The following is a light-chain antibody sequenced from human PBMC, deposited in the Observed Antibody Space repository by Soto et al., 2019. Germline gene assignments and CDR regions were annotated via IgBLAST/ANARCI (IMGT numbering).Light chain of an antibody. Sequence: EIVLTQSPATLSLSPEERATLSCRASQSVSSYLAWYQQKPGQAPRLLIYDASSRATGIPARFSGSGSGTDFTLTISSLEPEDFAVYYCQQRSNWPGTFGQGTKLEIK. J-gene: IGKJ2*01. CDR2: DAS. V-gene: IGKV3-11*01. CDR1: QSVSSY. CDR3: QQRSNWPGT.